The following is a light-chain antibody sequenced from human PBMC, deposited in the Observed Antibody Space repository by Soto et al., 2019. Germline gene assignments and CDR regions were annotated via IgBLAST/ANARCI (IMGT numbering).Light chain of an antibody. CDR3: SSYAGSNNFV. CDR1: SSDVGGYDY. CDR2: EVT. V-gene: IGLV2-8*01. Sequence: QSFLTQPPSASGSPGRSVTISCTGTSSDVGGYDYVSWYQQHPGKAPKLMIYEVTKRPSGVPDRFSGSKSGNTASLTASGLQAEDEADYYCSSYAGSNNFVFGTGTKVTVL. J-gene: IGLJ1*01.